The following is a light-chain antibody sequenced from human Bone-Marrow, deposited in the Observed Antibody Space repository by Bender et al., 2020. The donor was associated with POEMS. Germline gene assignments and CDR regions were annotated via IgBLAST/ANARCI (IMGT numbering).Light chain of an antibody. Sequence: SALTQPASVSGSPGQSITISCTGPSSDVGSFNIVSWYLQHPGKAPKLIIYEGTKRPSGVSNRFSGSKSGNTASLTISGLQAEDEADYYCCSYAGSSTLEFGGGTKLTVL. V-gene: IGLV2-23*01. J-gene: IGLJ2*01. CDR2: EGT. CDR1: SSDVGSFNI. CDR3: CSYAGSSTLE.